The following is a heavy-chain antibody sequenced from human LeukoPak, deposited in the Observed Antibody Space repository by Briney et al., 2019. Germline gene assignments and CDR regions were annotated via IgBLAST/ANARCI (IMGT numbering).Heavy chain of an antibody. V-gene: IGHV1-69*01. CDR1: GGTFSSYA. CDR3: ASAHYYDSSGYGTDP. D-gene: IGHD3-22*01. CDR2: IIPIFGTA. Sequence: SVKVSCKASGGTFSSYAISWVRQAPGQGLEWMGGIIPIFGTANYAQKSQGRVTITADESTSTAYMELSSLRSEDTAVYYCASAHYYDSSGYGTDPWGQGTLVTVSS. J-gene: IGHJ5*02.